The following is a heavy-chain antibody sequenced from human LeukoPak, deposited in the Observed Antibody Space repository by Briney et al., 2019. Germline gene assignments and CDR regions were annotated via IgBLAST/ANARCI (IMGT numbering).Heavy chain of an antibody. CDR1: GGSISSYY. D-gene: IGHD2-2*01. CDR3: ARAPTTYCLSTSCQPYFDY. CDR2: IYTSGNT. Sequence: SETLSLTCTVSGGSISSYYWSWIRQPAGKGLEWIGRIYTSGNTNYNPSLKSRVTMSVDTSKNQFSLKLTSVTAADTAVYFCARAPTTYCLSTSCQPYFDYWGQGTLVTVSS. V-gene: IGHV4-4*07. J-gene: IGHJ4*02.